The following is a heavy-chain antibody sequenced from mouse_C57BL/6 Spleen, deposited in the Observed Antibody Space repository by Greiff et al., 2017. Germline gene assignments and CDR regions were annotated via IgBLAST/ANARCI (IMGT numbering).Heavy chain of an antibody. Sequence: QVHVKQSGAELAKPGASVKLSCKASGYTFTSYWMHWVKQRPGQGLEWIGYINPSSGYTNYNQKFKGKATLTADKSSSTAYMQLSSLTYEDSAVYYCARYPITAVVADYFDYWGQGTTLTVSS. J-gene: IGHJ2*01. D-gene: IGHD1-1*01. CDR1: GYTFTSYW. CDR3: ARYPITAVVADYFDY. V-gene: IGHV1-7*01. CDR2: INPSSGYT.